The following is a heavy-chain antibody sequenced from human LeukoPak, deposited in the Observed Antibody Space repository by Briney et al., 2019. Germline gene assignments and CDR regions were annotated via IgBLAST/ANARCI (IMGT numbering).Heavy chain of an antibody. D-gene: IGHD3-22*01. CDR1: GFPFNTYR. CDR3: AKDGGYYDSSGYSDVDY. V-gene: IGHV3-23*01. Sequence: GGSLRLSCEASGFPFNTYRMNWVRQAPGKGLEWVSAISGSGGSTYYADSVKGRFTISRDNSKNTLYLQMNSLRAEDTAVYYCAKDGGYYDSSGYSDVDYWGQGTLVTVSS. J-gene: IGHJ4*02. CDR2: ISGSGGST.